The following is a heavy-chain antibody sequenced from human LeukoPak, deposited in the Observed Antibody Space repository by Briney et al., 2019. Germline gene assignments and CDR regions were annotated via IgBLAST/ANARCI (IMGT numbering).Heavy chain of an antibody. Sequence: SETLSLTCTVSGGSISSGSYYWNWIRQPAGKGLEWIGRIYASGSTNYNPSLKSRVTMSVDTSKNQFSLKLSSVTAADTAVYYCSGSSIPYYYYYMDVWGKGTTVTISS. CDR1: GGSISSGSYY. CDR3: SGSSIPYYYYYMDV. CDR2: IYASGST. V-gene: IGHV4-61*02. D-gene: IGHD3-10*01. J-gene: IGHJ6*03.